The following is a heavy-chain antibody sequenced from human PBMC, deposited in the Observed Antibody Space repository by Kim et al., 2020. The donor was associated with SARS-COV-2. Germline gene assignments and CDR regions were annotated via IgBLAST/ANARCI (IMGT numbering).Heavy chain of an antibody. CDR1: GFTFRSYS. V-gene: IGHV3-48*04. CDR2: ISSSTSKI. J-gene: IGHJ5*02. CDR3: ARDAAGWFGESYWFDP. D-gene: IGHD3-10*01. Sequence: GGSLRLSCAASGFTFRSYSMNWVRQAPGKGLEWVSYISSSTSKIYYADSVRGRFTISRDNAKNSLYLQMNNLRAEDTAVYYCARDAAGWFGESYWFDPWGQGTLVTVSS.